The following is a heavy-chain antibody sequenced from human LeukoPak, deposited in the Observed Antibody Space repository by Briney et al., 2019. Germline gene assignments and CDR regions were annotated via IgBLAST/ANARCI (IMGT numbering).Heavy chain of an antibody. CDR1: GYTFTGYY. CDR2: INPNSGGT. Sequence: GASVKVSCKASGYTFTGYYMYWVRQAPGQGLEWMGWINPNSGGTNYAQKFQGRVTMTRDTSISTAYMELSRLRSDDTAVYYCARERSSGGRVRDYWGQGTLVTVSS. J-gene: IGHJ4*02. D-gene: IGHD2-15*01. V-gene: IGHV1-2*02. CDR3: ARERSSGGRVRDY.